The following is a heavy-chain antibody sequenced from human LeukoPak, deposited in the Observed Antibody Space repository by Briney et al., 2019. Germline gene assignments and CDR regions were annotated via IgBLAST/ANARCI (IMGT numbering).Heavy chain of an antibody. CDR3: ARFEELRFLEWLLIDY. CDR1: GYTFTSYG. Sequence: ASVKVSCKASGYTFTSYGISWVRQAPGQGLEWMGWISPYNGNTNYAQKLQGSITMTTDTSTSTAYMELRSLRSDDTAVYYCARFEELRFLEWLLIDYWGQGTLVTVYS. D-gene: IGHD3-3*01. V-gene: IGHV1-18*01. J-gene: IGHJ4*02. CDR2: ISPYNGNT.